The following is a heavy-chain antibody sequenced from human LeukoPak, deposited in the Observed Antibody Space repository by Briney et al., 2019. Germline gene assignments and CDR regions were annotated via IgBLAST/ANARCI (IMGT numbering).Heavy chain of an antibody. D-gene: IGHD5-18*01. CDR1: GFTFSGYA. CDR2: ISGRGGST. V-gene: IGHV3-23*01. Sequence: PGGSLRLSCAASGFTFSGYAMTWVRQAPGKGLEWVPAISGRGGSTYYADSVKGRFTISRDNSKNTLYLQMNSLRAEDTAVYYCAKAPPDSYYYYYGMDVWGQGTTVTVSS. CDR3: AKAPPDSYYYYYGMDV. J-gene: IGHJ6*02.